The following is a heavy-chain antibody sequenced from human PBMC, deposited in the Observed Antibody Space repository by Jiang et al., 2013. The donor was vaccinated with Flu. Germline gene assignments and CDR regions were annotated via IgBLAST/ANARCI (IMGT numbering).Heavy chain of an antibody. Sequence: QTLSLTCAISGDSVSSNSAAWNWIRQSPSRGLEWLGRTYYRSKWYNDYAVSVKSRITINPDTSKNQFXLQLNSVTPEDTAVYYCARGGYDSSGYYYGYYYYYMESGAKGPRSPSP. J-gene: IGHJ6*03. CDR2: TYYRSKWYN. V-gene: IGHV6-1*01. CDR1: GDSVSSNSAA. CDR3: ARGGYDSSGYYYGYYYYYMES. D-gene: IGHD3-22*01.